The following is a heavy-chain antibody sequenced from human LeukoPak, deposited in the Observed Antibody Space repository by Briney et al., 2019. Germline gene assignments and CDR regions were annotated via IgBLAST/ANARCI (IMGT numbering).Heavy chain of an antibody. CDR3: ANDKGVGMSSGYPLDY. J-gene: IGHJ4*02. D-gene: IGHD3-22*01. Sequence: AGGSLRLSCVASGFTFSSYTMNWVRQAPGKGLEWVSAISGNGVGTYYADSVKGRFTISRDNSKNTLYLQMNSLRAEDTAVYYCANDKGVGMSSGYPLDYWGQGTLVTVSS. CDR1: GFTFSSYT. CDR2: ISGNGVGT. V-gene: IGHV3-23*01.